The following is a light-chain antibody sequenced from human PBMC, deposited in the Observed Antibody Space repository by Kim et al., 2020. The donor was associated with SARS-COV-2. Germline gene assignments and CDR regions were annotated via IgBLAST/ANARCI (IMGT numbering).Light chain of an antibody. CDR3: QQYNSYSYT. CDR1: QSISSW. V-gene: IGKV1-5*03. Sequence: SASVGDRVTITCRASQSISSWFAWYQQKPGKAPKLLIHKASSLESGVPSRFSGSGSGTEFTLTISSLQPDDFATYYCQQYNSYSYTFGQGTKLEI. CDR2: KAS. J-gene: IGKJ2*01.